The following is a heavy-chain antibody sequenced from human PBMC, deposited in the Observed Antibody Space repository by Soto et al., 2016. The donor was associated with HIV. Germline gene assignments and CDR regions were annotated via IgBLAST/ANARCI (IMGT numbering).Heavy chain of an antibody. J-gene: IGHJ4*02. CDR1: DSPSRSYW. CDR3: ATSPLEIFDY. CDR2: INSDGSST. V-gene: IGHV3-74*01. Sequence: EVQLVESGGGLVQPGGSRETVLCSPSDSPSRSYWMHWVRQGPGKGLVWVSRINSDGSSTSYADSVKGRFTISRDNAKNTLYLQMNGLRAEDTASYYCATSPLEIFDYWGQGALVTVSS. D-gene: IGHD3-3*01.